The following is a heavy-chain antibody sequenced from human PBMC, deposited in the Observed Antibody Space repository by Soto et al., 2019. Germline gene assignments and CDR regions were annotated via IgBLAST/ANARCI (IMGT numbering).Heavy chain of an antibody. CDR1: GGTFSSYA. Sequence: QVQLVQSGAEVKKPGSSVKVSCKASGGTFSSYAISWVRQAPGQGLEWMGGIIPIFGTANYAQKFQGRVTITADESTSTAYIELSSLTSEDTAVYNCAREQEGARFDYWGQGTLVTVSS. V-gene: IGHV1-69*01. D-gene: IGHD1-26*01. CDR3: AREQEGARFDY. CDR2: IIPIFGTA. J-gene: IGHJ4*02.